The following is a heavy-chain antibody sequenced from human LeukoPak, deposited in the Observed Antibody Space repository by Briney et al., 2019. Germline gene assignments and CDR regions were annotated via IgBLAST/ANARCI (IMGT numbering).Heavy chain of an antibody. J-gene: IGHJ5*02. CDR3: AREIKSSSWYLIGWFDP. CDR2: INTNTGNP. CDR1: GYTFTSYA. D-gene: IGHD6-13*01. V-gene: IGHV7-4-1*02. Sequence: GASVKVSCKASGYTFTSYAMNWVRQAPGQGLEWMGWINTNTGNPAYAQGFTGRFVFSLDTSVSTAYLQISSLKAEDTAVYYCAREIKSSSWYLIGWFDPWGQGTLVTVSS.